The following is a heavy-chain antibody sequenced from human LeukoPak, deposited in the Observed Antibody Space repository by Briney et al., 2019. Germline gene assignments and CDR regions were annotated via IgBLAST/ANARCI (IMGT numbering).Heavy chain of an antibody. CDR2: INPNSGGT. J-gene: IGHJ4*02. Sequence: ASVKVSCKASGYTFTGYYMHWVRQAPGQGLEWMGWINPNSGGTNYAQKFQGRVTMTRDTSTSTAYMELSRLRSDDTAVYYCASAIVGAIYYFDYWGQGTLVTVSS. V-gene: IGHV1-2*02. CDR1: GYTFTGYY. D-gene: IGHD1-26*01. CDR3: ASAIVGAIYYFDY.